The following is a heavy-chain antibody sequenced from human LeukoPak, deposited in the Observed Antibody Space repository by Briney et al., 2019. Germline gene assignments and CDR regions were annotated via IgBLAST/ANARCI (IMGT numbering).Heavy chain of an antibody. CDR3: ARDNPVRSLDY. Sequence: GRTLRLSCAASGFTFSSYGMYWVRQAPGKGLEWVAVIWYDGSNKYYADSVKGRFTISRDNSKNTLYLQMNSLRAEDTAVYYCARDNPVRSLDYWGQGTLVTVSS. D-gene: IGHD4-17*01. CDR2: IWYDGSNK. V-gene: IGHV3-33*01. J-gene: IGHJ4*02. CDR1: GFTFSSYG.